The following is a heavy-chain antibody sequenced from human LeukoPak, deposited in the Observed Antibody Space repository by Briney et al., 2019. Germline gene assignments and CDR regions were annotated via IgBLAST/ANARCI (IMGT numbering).Heavy chain of an antibody. CDR1: GYTFTSYA. CDR3: ARDLGDVGYYYYGMDV. V-gene: IGHV1-3*01. J-gene: IGHJ6*02. Sequence: GASVTVSCKASGYTFTSYAMHWVRQAPGQRLEWMGWINAGNGNTKYSQKFQGRVTITRDTSASTAYMELSSLRSEDTAVYYCARDLGDVGYYYYGMDVWGQGTTVTVSS. CDR2: INAGNGNT. D-gene: IGHD3-16*01.